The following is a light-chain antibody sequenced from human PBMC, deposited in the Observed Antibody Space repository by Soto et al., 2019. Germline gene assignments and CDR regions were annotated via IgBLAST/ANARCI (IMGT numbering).Light chain of an antibody. Sequence: DIQMTQSPSSLSASVGDRVTIACRAGESISRNLNWYQQKAGKAPKLLIYAASSLQSGVPSRFSGSGSGTDFTLTISSLHPEDFATYYCQQSYTIPFTFGPGPKVDI. CDR2: AAS. CDR3: QQSYTIPFT. V-gene: IGKV1-39*01. CDR1: ESISRN. J-gene: IGKJ3*01.